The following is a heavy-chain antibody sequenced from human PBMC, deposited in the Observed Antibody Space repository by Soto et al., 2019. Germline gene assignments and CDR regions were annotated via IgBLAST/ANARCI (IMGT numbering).Heavy chain of an antibody. V-gene: IGHV3-33*01. Sequence: GGSLRLSCAASGFTFSSYGMHWVRQAPGKGLEWVAVIWYDGSNKYYADSVKGRFTISRDNSKNTLYLQMNSLRAEDTAVYYCASGMVRGVIIGLGYWGQGTLVTVSS. CDR1: GFTFSSYG. J-gene: IGHJ4*02. CDR2: IWYDGSNK. D-gene: IGHD3-10*01. CDR3: ASGMVRGVIIGLGY.